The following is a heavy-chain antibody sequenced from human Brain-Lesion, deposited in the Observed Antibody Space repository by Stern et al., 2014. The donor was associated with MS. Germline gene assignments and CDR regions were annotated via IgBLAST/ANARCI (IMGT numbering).Heavy chain of an antibody. CDR3: VKNHYGLDY. Sequence: QVQLMQSGGGLVKPVGSLRLSCAASGFRFSDYYMAWVRQAPGKGLEWVSYITGSGDITNYADSVKGRFTISRDNAKNSLHLQMNSLRAEDTAVYYCVKNHYGLDYWGQGALVNVSS. CDR2: ITGSGDIT. V-gene: IGHV3-11*01. J-gene: IGHJ4*02. CDR1: GFRFSDYY. D-gene: IGHD3-10*01.